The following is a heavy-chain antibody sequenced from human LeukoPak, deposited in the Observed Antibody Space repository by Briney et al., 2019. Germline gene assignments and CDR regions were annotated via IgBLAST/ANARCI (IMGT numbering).Heavy chain of an antibody. CDR2: IRSTANGYAT. V-gene: IGHV3-73*01. J-gene: IGHJ4*02. CDR1: GFSFSNCG. D-gene: IGHD3-10*01. Sequence: GGSLRLSCAASGFSFSNCGMNWVRQAPGKGLEWVGRIRSTANGYATAYAASVKGRFTISRDDSKNTAYLQMDSLKTEDTAVYYCARSPGVLMVRGVIRYFDYWGQGTLVTVSS. CDR3: ARSPGVLMVRGVIRYFDY.